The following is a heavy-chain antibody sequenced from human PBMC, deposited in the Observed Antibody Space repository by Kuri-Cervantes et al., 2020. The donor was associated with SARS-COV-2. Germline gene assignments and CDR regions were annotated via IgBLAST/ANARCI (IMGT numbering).Heavy chain of an antibody. CDR1: GFTVSSNY. CDR3: ARDYYYDSSGYYASYAHGQLDA. CDR2: FYSGGST. V-gene: IGHV3-53*01. D-gene: IGHD3-22*01. Sequence: GESLKIPCAASGFTVSSNYMGWVRQAPGKGLEWVSVFYSGGSTYYSDSVQGRFTTSRDNSKNTLYLQMTSLRAEDTAVYDCARDYYYDSSGYYASYAHGQLDAWGQGTTVTVSS. J-gene: IGHJ6*02.